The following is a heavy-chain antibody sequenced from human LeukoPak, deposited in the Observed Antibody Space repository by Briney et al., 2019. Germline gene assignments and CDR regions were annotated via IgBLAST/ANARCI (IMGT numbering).Heavy chain of an antibody. V-gene: IGHV1-18*04. CDR1: GYTFTGYF. J-gene: IGHJ4*02. CDR2: ISAYNGNT. D-gene: IGHD3-3*01. Sequence: ASVKVSCKASGYTFTGYFVHWVRQAPGQGLEWMGWISAYNGNTNYAQKLQGRVTMTRDTSTSTAYMELRSLRSDDTAVYYCGRVPSTLYDFWSASLIDYWGQGTLVTVSS. CDR3: GRVPSTLYDFWSASLIDY.